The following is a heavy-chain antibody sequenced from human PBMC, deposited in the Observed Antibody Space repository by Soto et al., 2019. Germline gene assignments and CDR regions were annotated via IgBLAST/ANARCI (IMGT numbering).Heavy chain of an antibody. CDR1: GFTFSTYS. V-gene: IGHV3-21*01. D-gene: IGHD2-2*02. Sequence: VVSLRISCVGSGFTFSTYSINWVRQAPGKGLEWVSSISSRSDIYYADSVKGRFTISRDNAKNSVSLQMNSLRAEDTAVYYCAREYTAWPLAYGLDVWGQGTTVTVSS. CDR3: AREYTAWPLAYGLDV. J-gene: IGHJ6*02. CDR2: ISSRSDI.